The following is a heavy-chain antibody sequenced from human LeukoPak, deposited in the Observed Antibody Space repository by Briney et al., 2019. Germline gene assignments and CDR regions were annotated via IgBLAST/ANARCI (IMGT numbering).Heavy chain of an antibody. CDR3: ARPTIVVVVAATGSGFDI. V-gene: IGHV1-18*01. CDR1: AYTFTSYG. CDR2: ISVYNGNT. D-gene: IGHD2-15*01. J-gene: IGHJ3*02. Sequence: GASVTVSCKASAYTFTSYGISWVRQAPGQGLEWMGWISVYNGNTNYVPSLQGRVTMTTNTSTNTAYLELRSLRSDDTAVYYCARPTIVVVVAATGSGFDIWGQGTMVTVSS.